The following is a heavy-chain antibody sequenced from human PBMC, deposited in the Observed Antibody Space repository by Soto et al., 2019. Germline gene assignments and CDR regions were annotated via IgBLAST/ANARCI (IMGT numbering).Heavy chain of an antibody. CDR2: ISYSGST. V-gene: IGHV4-59*01. CDR1: GGSISSYY. CDR3: ARELSTYYLDAFDI. D-gene: IGHD3-10*01. Sequence: QVQLQESGPGLVKPSETLSLTCTVSGGSISSYYWSWIRQPPGKGLEWIGYISYSGSTNYNPSLKCRATMSVHTSKNQLSLRLSSVTAADTAVYYCARELSTYYLDAFDIWGQGTMVTVSS. J-gene: IGHJ3*02.